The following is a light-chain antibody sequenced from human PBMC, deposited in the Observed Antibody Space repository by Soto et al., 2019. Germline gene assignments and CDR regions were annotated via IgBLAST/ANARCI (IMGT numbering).Light chain of an antibody. J-gene: IGKJ5*01. Sequence: EIVLTQSPGTLSLSPGERATLSCTASQYVSSSYLAWYQQKPGQAPRVLVHGASTRATGIPDRFSGSGSGTEFTLSISRLEPEDFAVYYCQQYGSSPFTFGQGTRLEI. V-gene: IGKV3-20*01. CDR1: QYVSSSY. CDR2: GAS. CDR3: QQYGSSPFT.